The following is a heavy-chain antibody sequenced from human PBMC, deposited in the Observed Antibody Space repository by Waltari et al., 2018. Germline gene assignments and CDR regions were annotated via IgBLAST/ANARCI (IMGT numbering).Heavy chain of an antibody. V-gene: IGHV1-2*06. D-gene: IGHD2-21*01. Sequence: QVQLVQSGAAVKKPGASVKVSCKASGYTFTDSVIDWVRHAPGQGLEWMGRINPKSGATTYPQKLQGRITMTRDTSIGTAYMELGSVTSDDTALYYCARHIDSIRSAWGQGTLVTVSS. J-gene: IGHJ5*02. CDR2: INPKSGAT. CDR3: ARHIDSIRSA. CDR1: GYTFTDSV.